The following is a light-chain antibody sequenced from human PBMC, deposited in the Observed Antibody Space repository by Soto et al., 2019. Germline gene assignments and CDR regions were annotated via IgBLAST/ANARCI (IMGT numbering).Light chain of an antibody. V-gene: IGKV3-20*01. CDR1: QSVSSN. CDR2: GAS. Sequence: EIVMTQSPATVSVSTGERATLSCRASQSVSSNLAWYQQNPGQAPRLLIHGASSRATGIPDRFSGSGSGTDFTLTISRLEPEDFTVYYCQQYGSSLWTFGQGTKV. CDR3: QQYGSSLWT. J-gene: IGKJ1*01.